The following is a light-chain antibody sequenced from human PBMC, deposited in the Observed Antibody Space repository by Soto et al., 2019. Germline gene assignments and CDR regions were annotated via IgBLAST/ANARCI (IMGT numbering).Light chain of an antibody. CDR3: QQRSYWRLT. CDR2: DAS. J-gene: IGKJ4*01. CDR1: QSVSSY. V-gene: IGKV3-11*01. Sequence: EIVLTQSPATLSLSPGERATLSCRASQSVSSYLAWYQQKPGQAPRLLIYDASTSATGIPARFRGSGSGTDFTLTITSLEPEAFAVDDYQQRSYWRLTFGGGTKVEIK.